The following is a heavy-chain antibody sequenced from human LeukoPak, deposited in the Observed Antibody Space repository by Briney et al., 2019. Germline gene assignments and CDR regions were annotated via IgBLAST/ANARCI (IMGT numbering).Heavy chain of an antibody. D-gene: IGHD5-12*01. J-gene: IGHJ3*02. CDR1: GFTFSGYS. CDR2: IKQDGSEK. CDR3: ARSGTRGDASDI. V-gene: IGHV3-7*03. Sequence: GGSLRLSCTASGFTFSGYSMNWIRQAPGKGLGWVANIKQDGSEKYYVDSVKGRFTISRDNAKNSLYLQMNSLRAEDTAVYYCARSGTRGDASDIWGQGTMVTVSS.